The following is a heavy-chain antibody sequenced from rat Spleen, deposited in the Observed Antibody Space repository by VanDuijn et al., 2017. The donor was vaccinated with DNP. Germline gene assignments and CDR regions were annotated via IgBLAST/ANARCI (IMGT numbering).Heavy chain of an antibody. V-gene: IGHV5-22*01. CDR2: ISYEGSST. CDR1: GFTFSNYY. CDR3: ARQETTLFDY. Sequence: EVQLVESGGGLVQPGRSMKLSCAASGFTFSNYYMAWVRQAPKKGLEWVASISYEGSSTYYGDSVKGRFTISRDNAKSTLYLQMNSLRSEDTATYYCARQETTLFDYWGQGVMVTVSS. D-gene: IGHD1-4*01. J-gene: IGHJ2*01.